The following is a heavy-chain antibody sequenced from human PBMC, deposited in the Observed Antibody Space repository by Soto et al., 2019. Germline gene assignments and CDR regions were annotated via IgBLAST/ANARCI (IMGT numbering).Heavy chain of an antibody. Sequence: QLQLQESGPGLVKPSETLSLNCIVSGGSISSVGYYWGWIRQPPGKGLEWIGGVSYSGSSYYNPSLMSRVTIPVDTPKNRFSLNLSAVTAAETAVDYCVRRGSYYENFYCCGQGSLHAVAS. D-gene: IGHD1-26*01. CDR2: VSYSGSS. CDR1: GGSISSVGYY. CDR3: VRRGSYYENFYC. J-gene: IGHJ4*02. V-gene: IGHV4-39*01.